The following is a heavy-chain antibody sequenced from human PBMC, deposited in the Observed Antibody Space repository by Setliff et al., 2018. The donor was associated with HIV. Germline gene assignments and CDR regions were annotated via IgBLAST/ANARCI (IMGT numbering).Heavy chain of an antibody. J-gene: IGHJ4*02. CDR1: GFTFSSYS. CDR3: ARDAAGLERLLKNGAFDY. CDR2: ISSSGSYI. V-gene: IGHV3-21*01. Sequence: GGSLRLSCAASGFTFSSYSMNWVRQTPGKGLEWVSSISSSGSYIFYADSVRGRFTISRDNAKNSLYLQMNSLRAEDTAVYYCARDAAGLERLLKNGAFDYWGQGTLVTVSS. D-gene: IGHD1-1*01.